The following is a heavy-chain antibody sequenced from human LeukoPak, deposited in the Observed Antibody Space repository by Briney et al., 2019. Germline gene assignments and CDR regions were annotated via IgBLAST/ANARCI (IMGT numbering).Heavy chain of an antibody. D-gene: IGHD3-16*01. Sequence: TGGSLRLSCAASGFTFSSYAMHWVRQAPGKGLEWVAVISYDGSNKYYADSVKGRFTISRDNPKNTLYLQMNSLRAEDTAVYYCARDVTFGGVTMYYFDYWGQGTLVTVSS. CDR1: GFTFSSYA. V-gene: IGHV3-30-3*01. CDR3: ARDVTFGGVTMYYFDY. J-gene: IGHJ4*02. CDR2: ISYDGSNK.